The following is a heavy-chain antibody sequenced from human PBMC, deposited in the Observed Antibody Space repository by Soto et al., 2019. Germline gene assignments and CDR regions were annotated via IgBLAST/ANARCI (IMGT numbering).Heavy chain of an antibody. J-gene: IGHJ5*02. CDR2: ISYSGRT. V-gene: IGHV4-39*01. D-gene: IGHD3-3*01. CDR1: GDSISSDNYY. CDR3: ASQPLMTVFGVASGWWFDP. Sequence: PSETLSLTCSVSGDSISSDNYYWGWIRQPPGKGLEWIGSISYSGRTYYNPSLKSRVTISVDTSKNQFSLKVRSVPAADTAMYYCASQPLMTVFGVASGWWFDPWGQGTLVTVSS.